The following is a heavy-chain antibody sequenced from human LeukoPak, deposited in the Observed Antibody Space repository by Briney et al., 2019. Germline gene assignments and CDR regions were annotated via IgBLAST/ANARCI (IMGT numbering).Heavy chain of an antibody. D-gene: IGHD6-13*01. J-gene: IGHJ4*02. Sequence: GGSLRLSCAASGFTFSSYWMSWVRQAPGKGLEWVANIKQDGSEKYYVDSVKGRFTISRDNAKNSLYLQMNSLRAEDTAVYYCARLGPGIAAAGTIFDYWGQGTLVTVSS. CDR3: ARLGPGIAAAGTIFDY. CDR2: IKQDGSEK. V-gene: IGHV3-7*01. CDR1: GFTFSSYW.